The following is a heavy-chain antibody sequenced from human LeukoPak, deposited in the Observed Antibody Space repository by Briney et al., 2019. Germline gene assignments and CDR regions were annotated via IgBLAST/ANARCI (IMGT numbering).Heavy chain of an antibody. CDR2: ISSSSSYI. CDR1: GFTFSSYS. CDR3: ARDYYSGYDWRLGETDY. D-gene: IGHD5-12*01. J-gene: IGHJ4*02. V-gene: IGHV3-21*01. Sequence: PGGSLRLTCAASGFTFSSYSMNWVRQAPGKGLEWVSSISSSSSYIYYADSVKGRFTISRDNAKNSLYLQMNSLRAEDTAVYYCARDYYSGYDWRLGETDYWGQGTLVTVSS.